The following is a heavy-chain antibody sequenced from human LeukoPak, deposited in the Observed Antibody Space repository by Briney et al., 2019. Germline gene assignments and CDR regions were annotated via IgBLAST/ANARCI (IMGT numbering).Heavy chain of an antibody. CDR3: ARDSYLDTSGSFADYFDS. CDR1: GGSIFSTNW. CDR2: IFYSGST. Sequence: SGTLSLTCAVSGGSIFSTNWWSWVRQPPGKGLEWIGQIFYSGSTSYNPSLKSRVTISVDTSKNQVSLKLGSVTVADTAMYFCARDSYLDTSGSFADYFDSWGQGTLVTVSS. D-gene: IGHD3-22*01. J-gene: IGHJ4*02. V-gene: IGHV4-4*02.